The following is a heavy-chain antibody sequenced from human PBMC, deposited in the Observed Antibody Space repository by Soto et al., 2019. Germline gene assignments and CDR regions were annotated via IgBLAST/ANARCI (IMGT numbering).Heavy chain of an antibody. CDR2: IYWDDDK. Sequence: QITLKESGPTLVKPTQTLTLTCTFSGFSLSTSGVGVGWIRQPPGKALEWLALIYWDDDKRYSPSVKSRLTITKDTSKNQVVLTMTNMDPVDTATYYCAHSVVDGFLEWLANYFDYWGQGTLVTVSS. V-gene: IGHV2-5*02. D-gene: IGHD3-3*01. CDR1: GFSLSTSGVG. CDR3: AHSVVDGFLEWLANYFDY. J-gene: IGHJ4*02.